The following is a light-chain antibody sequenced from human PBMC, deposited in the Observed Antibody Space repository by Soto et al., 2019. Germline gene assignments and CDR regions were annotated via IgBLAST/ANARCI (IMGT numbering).Light chain of an antibody. CDR2: EIT. CDR1: STDVGTYNL. V-gene: IGLV2-23*02. CDR3: CSYAGSSTLV. Sequence: QSVLTQPASLSGSPGQSITISCTGSSTDVGTYNLVSWYQQHPGKAPKLMIYEITKRPSRVSNRFSGSKSGNTASLTIAGLQAEDEADYYCCSYAGSSTLVFGGGTKLTVL. J-gene: IGLJ2*01.